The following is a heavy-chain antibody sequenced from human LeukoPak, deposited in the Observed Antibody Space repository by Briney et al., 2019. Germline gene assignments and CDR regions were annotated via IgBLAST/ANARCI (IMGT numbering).Heavy chain of an antibody. V-gene: IGHV3-21*01. CDR1: GFTFSSYS. J-gene: IGHJ4*02. D-gene: IGHD2-2*01. Sequence: GGSLRLSCAVSGFTFSSYSMNWVRQAPGKGLEWVSSISSSSSYIYYADSVKGRFTISRDNAKNSLYLQMNSLRAEDTAVYYCARVDCSSTSCYGRYFDYWGQGTLVTVSS. CDR2: ISSSSSYI. CDR3: ARVDCSSTSCYGRYFDY.